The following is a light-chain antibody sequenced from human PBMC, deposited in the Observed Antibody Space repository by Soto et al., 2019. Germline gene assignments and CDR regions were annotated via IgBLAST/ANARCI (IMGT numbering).Light chain of an antibody. V-gene: IGKV1-9*01. CDR2: AAS. CDR3: QQLNSYPVT. J-gene: IGKJ1*01. CDR1: LGIRSY. Sequence: DIELTQSPSFLSASVGDRVTITCRASLGIRSYLAWYQQKPWKAPKLLNYAASTLQSVVPSRFSGSETGTETTLTISSLQPEDLSTYYCQQLNSYPVTFGQGTKVEIK.